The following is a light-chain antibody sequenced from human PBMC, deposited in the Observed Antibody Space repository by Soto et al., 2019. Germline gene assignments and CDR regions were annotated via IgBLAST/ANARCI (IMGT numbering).Light chain of an antibody. CDR1: QSVSSY. J-gene: IGKJ1*01. V-gene: IGKV3-11*01. Sequence: EILLTQSPATLSLSPGERATLSCRASQSVSSYLAWYQHKPGQAPRLLLFDASNRATGIPARFSGSGSGTDFTLTLSSLEPEDFAVYYCQQCNNWPQWTFGQGTKVDIK. CDR3: QQCNNWPQWT. CDR2: DAS.